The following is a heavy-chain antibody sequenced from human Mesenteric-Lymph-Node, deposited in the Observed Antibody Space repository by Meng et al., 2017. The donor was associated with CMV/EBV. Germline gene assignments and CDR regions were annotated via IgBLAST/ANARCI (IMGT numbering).Heavy chain of an antibody. V-gene: IGHV1-8*01. CDR2: KNPSSDNT. J-gene: IGHJ6*02. CDR1: GYTFHTYD. D-gene: IGHD6-13*01. CDR3: ATMGDPSAAASYAMDV. Sequence: ASVKVSFKSAGYTFHTYDINWVRQAFGQGPEWMGWKNPSSDNTGYAQKFRGRVTLTIDTSTSTAYMELRSLRAEDTDVHYCATMGDPSAAASYAMDVWGQGTTVTVSS.